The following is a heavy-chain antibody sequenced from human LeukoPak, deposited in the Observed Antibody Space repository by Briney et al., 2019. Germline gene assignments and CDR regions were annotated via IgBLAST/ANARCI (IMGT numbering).Heavy chain of an antibody. V-gene: IGHV3-48*03. Sequence: SGGSLRLSCAASGFTFSSYEMNWVRQAPGKGLEWVSYISSSGSTIYYADSVKGRFTISRDNAKNSLYLQMNSLRAEDTAVYYCARGGSGWYASAFDIWGQGTMVTVSS. CDR3: ARGGSGWYASAFDI. J-gene: IGHJ3*02. CDR1: GFTFSSYE. D-gene: IGHD6-19*01. CDR2: ISSSGSTI.